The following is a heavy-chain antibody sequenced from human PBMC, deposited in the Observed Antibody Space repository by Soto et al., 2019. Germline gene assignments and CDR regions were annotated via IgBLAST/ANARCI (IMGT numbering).Heavy chain of an antibody. CDR3: ERDYYDSSGYYHFDY. Sequence: QVQLVQSGAEVKKPGSSVKVSCKASGGTFSSYAISWVRQAPGQGLEWMGGIIPIFGTANYAQKFQGRVTITADESTSKAYMELGSVRSEDTAVYYCERDYYDSSGYYHFDYGGQGTLVTCAS. D-gene: IGHD3-22*01. CDR1: GGTFSSYA. CDR2: IIPIFGTA. J-gene: IGHJ4*02. V-gene: IGHV1-69*01.